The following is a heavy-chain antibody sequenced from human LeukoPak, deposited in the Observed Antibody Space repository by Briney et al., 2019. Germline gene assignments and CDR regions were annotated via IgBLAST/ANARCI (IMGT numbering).Heavy chain of an antibody. D-gene: IGHD3-16*01. Sequence: SVKVSCKASGGSFSTYVINWVRQAPGQGLEWMGGIIPIFGTANYAQRFQGRVTITTDESTNTAYMELSSLRSEDTAVYYCASQRWGASDIWGQGTMVTVSS. CDR2: IIPIFGTA. J-gene: IGHJ3*02. V-gene: IGHV1-69*05. CDR1: GGSFSTYV. CDR3: ASQRWGASDI.